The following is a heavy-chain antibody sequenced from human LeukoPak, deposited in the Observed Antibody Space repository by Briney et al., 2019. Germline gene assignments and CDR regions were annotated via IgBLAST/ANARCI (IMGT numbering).Heavy chain of an antibody. V-gene: IGHV3-23*01. J-gene: IGHJ4*02. CDR3: TASITMIVDTLYYFDY. CDR2: ISGSGGST. D-gene: IGHD3-22*01. Sequence: PGGSLRLSCAASGFTFSSHAMSWVRQAPGKGLEWVSAISGSGGSTYYADSVKGRFTISRDNSKNTLYLQMNSLRAEDTAVYYCTASITMIVDTLYYFDYWGQGTLVTVSS. CDR1: GFTFSSHA.